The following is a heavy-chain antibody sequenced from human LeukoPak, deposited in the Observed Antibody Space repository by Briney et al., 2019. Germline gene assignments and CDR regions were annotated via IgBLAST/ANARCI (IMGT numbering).Heavy chain of an antibody. CDR2: ISNDGSNK. V-gene: IGHV3-30*03. J-gene: IGHJ4*02. CDR1: GFTISSNY. Sequence: GGSLRLSCAASGFTISSNYMSWVRQAPGKGLEWVAIISNDGSNKHYADSVKGRFTISRDTSRNTLYLQMNSLRPEDTAVYYCAREDRKGLFRTTVTTRTYFDYWGQGTLVTVSS. D-gene: IGHD4-11*01. CDR3: AREDRKGLFRTTVTTRTYFDY.